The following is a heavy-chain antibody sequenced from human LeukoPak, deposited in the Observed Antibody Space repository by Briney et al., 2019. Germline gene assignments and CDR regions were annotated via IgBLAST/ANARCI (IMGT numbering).Heavy chain of an antibody. J-gene: IGHJ4*02. Sequence: SGGSLRLSCAASGFTVSSNYMSWVRQAPGKGLEWVSVIYSGGSTYYADSVKGRFTISRDNSKNTLYLQMNSLRAEDTAVYYCASAPRSYNSYWGQGTLVTVSS. CDR2: IYSGGST. CDR3: ASAPRSYNSY. CDR1: GFTVSSNY. D-gene: IGHD1-20*01. V-gene: IGHV3-53*01.